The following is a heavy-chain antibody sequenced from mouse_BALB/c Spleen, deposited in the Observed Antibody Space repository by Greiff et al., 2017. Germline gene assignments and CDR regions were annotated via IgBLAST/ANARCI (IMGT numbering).Heavy chain of an antibody. CDR2: ISSGGST. V-gene: IGHV5-6-5*01. D-gene: IGHD2-4*01. J-gene: IGHJ4*01. Sequence: EVMLVESGGGLVKPGGSLKLSCAASGFTFSSYAMSWVRQTPEKRLEWVASISSGGSTYYPDSVKGRFTISRDNARNILYLQMSSLRSEDTAMYYCAREGIYYDYDYAMDYWGQGTSVTVSS. CDR3: AREGIYYDYDYAMDY. CDR1: GFTFSSYA.